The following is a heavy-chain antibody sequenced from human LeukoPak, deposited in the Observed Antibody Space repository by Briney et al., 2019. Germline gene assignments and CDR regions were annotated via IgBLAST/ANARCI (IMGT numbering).Heavy chain of an antibody. CDR2: ITSSGSRI. V-gene: IGHV3-48*02. CDR3: VRDPEALDY. CDR1: GFTFSSYG. Sequence: GGSLRLSCAASGFTFSSYGMNWVRQAPGKGLEWVSYITSSGSRIYYADSVKGRFTISRDNGKNSLYLQMNSLRDEDTAVYYCVRDPEALDYWGQGTPVTVSS. J-gene: IGHJ4*02.